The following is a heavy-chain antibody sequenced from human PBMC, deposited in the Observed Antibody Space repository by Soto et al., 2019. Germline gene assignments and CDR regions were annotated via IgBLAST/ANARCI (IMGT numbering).Heavy chain of an antibody. CDR3: ARGRYGDY. CDR2: ISAHNVNT. D-gene: IGHD1-1*01. V-gene: IGHV1-18*01. J-gene: IGHJ4*02. Sequence: QVHLVQSGAEVKKPGASVKVSCKGSGYTFTSYGITWVRQAPGQGLEWMGWISAHNVNTDYAQKLQGRVTVTRDTSTSTAYMELRRLRSDDTAVYYCARGRYGDYWGQGALVTVSS. CDR1: GYTFTSYG.